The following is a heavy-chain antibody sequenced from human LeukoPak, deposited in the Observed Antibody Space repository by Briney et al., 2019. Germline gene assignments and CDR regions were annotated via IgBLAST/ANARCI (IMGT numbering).Heavy chain of an antibody. Sequence: SETLSLTCAVYGGSFSGYYWSWIRQPPGKGLEWIGEINHSGSTSYNPSLKSRVTISVDTSKNQFSLKLSSVTAADTAVYYCARGLGYCSSTSCSSRFDPWGQGTLVTVSS. D-gene: IGHD2-2*01. CDR3: ARGLGYCSSTSCSSRFDP. CDR1: GGSFSGYY. V-gene: IGHV4-34*01. CDR2: INHSGST. J-gene: IGHJ5*02.